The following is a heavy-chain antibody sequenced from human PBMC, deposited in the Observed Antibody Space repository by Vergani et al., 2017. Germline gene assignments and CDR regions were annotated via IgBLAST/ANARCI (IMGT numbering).Heavy chain of an antibody. CDR1: GGSISSYY. V-gene: IGHV4-4*07. CDR3: ARHLSYYDFWSGYHRAQLNWFDP. D-gene: IGHD3-3*01. CDR2: IYTSGST. Sequence: QVQLPESGPGLVKPSETLSLTCTVSGGSISSYYWSWIRQPVGKGLEWIGRIYTSGSTNYNPSLKSRVTMSVDTSKNQFSLKLSSVTAADTAVYYCARHLSYYDFWSGYHRAQLNWFDPWGQGTLVTVSS. J-gene: IGHJ5*02.